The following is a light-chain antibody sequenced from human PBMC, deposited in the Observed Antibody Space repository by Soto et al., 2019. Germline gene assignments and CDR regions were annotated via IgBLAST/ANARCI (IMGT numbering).Light chain of an antibody. CDR2: GAS. V-gene: IGKV1-12*01. Sequence: DIQMTQSPSSVSASVGDRVTITCRASRDISTCLAWYQQKPGKAPKLLIYGASNLQSGVPSRFSGRGSGTDFTLTISSLQSEDFAVYYCQQYNNWPTFGQGTRLEIK. CDR3: QQYNNWPT. CDR1: RDISTC. J-gene: IGKJ5*01.